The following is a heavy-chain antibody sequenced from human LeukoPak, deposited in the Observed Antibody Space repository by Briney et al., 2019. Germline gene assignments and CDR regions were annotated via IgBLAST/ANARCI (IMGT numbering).Heavy chain of an antibody. CDR3: ARGDRITMIVEGAFDI. D-gene: IGHD3-22*01. CDR1: GGSFSGYY. Sequence: PSETLSLTRAVYGGSFSGYYWSWIRQPPGKGLEWIGEINHGGSTNYNPSLKSRVTISVDTSKNQFSLKLSSVTAADTAVYYCARGDRITMIVEGAFDIWGQGTMVTVSS. CDR2: INHGGST. V-gene: IGHV4-34*01. J-gene: IGHJ3*02.